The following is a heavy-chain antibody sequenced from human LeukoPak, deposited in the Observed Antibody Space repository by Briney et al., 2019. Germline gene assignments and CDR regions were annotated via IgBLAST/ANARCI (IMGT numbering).Heavy chain of an antibody. V-gene: IGHV1-3*01. D-gene: IGHD3-10*01. CDR2: INAGNGNT. J-gene: IGHJ4*02. Sequence: GASVKVSCKASGYTFTGYYMHWVRQAPGQRLEWMGWINAGNGNTKYSQKFQGRVTITRDTSASTAYMELRSLRSDDTAVYYCARDKQILLWFGDPWDYWGQGTLVTVSS. CDR3: ARDKQILLWFGDPWDY. CDR1: GYTFTGYY.